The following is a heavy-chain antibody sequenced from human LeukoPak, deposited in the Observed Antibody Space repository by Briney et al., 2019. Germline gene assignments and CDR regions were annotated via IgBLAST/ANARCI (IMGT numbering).Heavy chain of an antibody. CDR2: ISGSGGST. CDR3: AELGITMIGGV. D-gene: IGHD3-10*02. V-gene: IGHV3-23*01. CDR1: GFTFSSYA. J-gene: IGHJ6*04. Sequence: GGSLRLFCAASGFTFSSYAMSSGRPAPGTGLESVSAISGSGGSTYYADSVKGRFTISRDNSKNTLYLQMNSLRAEDTAVYYCAELGITMIGGVWGKGTTVTISS.